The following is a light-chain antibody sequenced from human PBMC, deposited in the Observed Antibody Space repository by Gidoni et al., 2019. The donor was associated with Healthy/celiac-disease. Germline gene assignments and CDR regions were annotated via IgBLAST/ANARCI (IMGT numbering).Light chain of an antibody. CDR3: QQYASSPLT. J-gene: IGKJ5*01. V-gene: IGKV3-20*01. CDR1: QSANTY. Sequence: EIELAQSPGTLSLTPGERATLSCRASQSANTYLAWYQQRPGQTPRLLIFDASSRATGIPDRFSGSGSGTDFTLTISRLEPQDFAVYYCQQYASSPLTFXQXTRLEIK. CDR2: DAS.